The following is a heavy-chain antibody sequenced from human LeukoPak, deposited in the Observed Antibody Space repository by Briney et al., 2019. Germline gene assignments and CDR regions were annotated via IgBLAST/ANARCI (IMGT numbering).Heavy chain of an antibody. D-gene: IGHD2-15*01. V-gene: IGHV3-48*03. Sequence: GGSLRLSCAASGFTFSSYEMNWVRQAPGKGLEWLSYISSSGSTIYYADSVKGRFTISRDNAKNSLYLQMNSLRAEDTAVYYCARVRRYCSGGSCYFPYWGQGTLVTVSS. CDR3: ARVRRYCSGGSCYFPY. CDR2: ISSSGSTI. J-gene: IGHJ4*02. CDR1: GFTFSSYE.